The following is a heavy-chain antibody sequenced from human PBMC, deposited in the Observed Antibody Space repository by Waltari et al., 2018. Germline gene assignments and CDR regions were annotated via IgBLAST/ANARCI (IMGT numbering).Heavy chain of an antibody. J-gene: IGHJ6*02. CDR2: TIPCFVPA. CDR3: ARPAVDSYGSIPYYYYGMDV. V-gene: IGHV1-69*01. Sequence: QVQLVQSGAEVKKPGSSVKVSCKASGGTFSSYAISWVRQAPGQGLGWMGRTIPCFVPANYAPKSQGRFTITADESTSPAYMELSSLRSEDTAVYYCARPAVDSYGSIPYYYYGMDVWGQGTTVTVSS. CDR1: GGTFSSYA. D-gene: IGHD5-18*01.